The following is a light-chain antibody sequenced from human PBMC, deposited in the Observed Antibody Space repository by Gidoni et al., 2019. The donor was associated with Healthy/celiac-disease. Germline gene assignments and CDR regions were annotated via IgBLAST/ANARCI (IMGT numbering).Light chain of an antibody. CDR3: QSYDSSLSGPNWV. CDR2: GTS. J-gene: IGLJ3*02. Sequence: QSVLTQPPPVSGAPGQRVTISCTGSSSNIGAGYDVHWYQQLPGTAPKLLIYGTSNRPSGVPDRFSGSKSGTSASLAITGLQAEDEADYYCQSYDSSLSGPNWVFGGGTKLTVL. V-gene: IGLV1-40*01. CDR1: SSNIGAGYD.